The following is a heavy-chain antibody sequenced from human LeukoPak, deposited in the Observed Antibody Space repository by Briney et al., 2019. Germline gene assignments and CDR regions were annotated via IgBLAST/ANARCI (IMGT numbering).Heavy chain of an antibody. CDR3: ARYTYYYDSSGYSLDAFDI. D-gene: IGHD3-22*01. CDR1: GGSFSGYY. CDR2: INHSGST. V-gene: IGHV4-34*01. Sequence: PSETLSLTCAVYGGSFSGYYWSWIRQPPGKGLEWIGEINHSGSTNYNPSLKSRVTISVDTSKNQFSLKLSSVTATDTAVYYCARYTYYYDSSGYSLDAFDIWGQGTMVTVSS. J-gene: IGHJ3*02.